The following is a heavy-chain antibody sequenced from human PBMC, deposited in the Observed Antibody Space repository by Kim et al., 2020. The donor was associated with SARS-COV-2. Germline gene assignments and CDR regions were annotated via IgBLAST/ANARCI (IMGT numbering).Heavy chain of an antibody. D-gene: IGHD3-9*01. V-gene: IGHV3-74*01. J-gene: IGHJ3*02. Sequence: ADSVGGRFTTSRDNARNTLSLQKNSLRAEDTAVYYCVRDLRGAGAFDIWAQGTMVTVSS. CDR3: VRDLRGAGAFDI.